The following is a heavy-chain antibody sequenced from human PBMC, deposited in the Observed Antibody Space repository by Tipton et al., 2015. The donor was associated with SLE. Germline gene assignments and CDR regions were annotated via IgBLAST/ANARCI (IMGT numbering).Heavy chain of an antibody. Sequence: SLRLSCAASGFTVSSNYMSWVRRAPGKGLEWVSVIYSGGSTYYADSVKGRFTISRDNSKNTLYLQMNSLRAEDTAVYYCARIEGSSPAGYYYMDVWGKGTTVTVSS. CDR1: GFTVSSNY. V-gene: IGHV3-53*05. D-gene: IGHD6-6*01. CDR3: ARIEGSSPAGYYYMDV. CDR2: IYSGGST. J-gene: IGHJ6*03.